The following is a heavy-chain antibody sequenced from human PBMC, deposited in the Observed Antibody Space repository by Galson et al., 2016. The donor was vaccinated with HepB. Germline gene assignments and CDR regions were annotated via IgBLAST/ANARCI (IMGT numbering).Heavy chain of an antibody. CDR3: AREVAGAKWFDP. D-gene: IGHD1-14*01. CDR2: TYYSGST. J-gene: IGHJ5*02. V-gene: IGHV4-31*03. Sequence: TLSLTCTVSGGSISSGGYFWSWIRQHPGKGLEWIGYTYYSGSTYYNPSLKSRVTISVDTSKNQFSLKLSSVTAADTAVYYCAREVAGAKWFDPWGQGPLVAVSA. CDR1: GGSISSGGYF.